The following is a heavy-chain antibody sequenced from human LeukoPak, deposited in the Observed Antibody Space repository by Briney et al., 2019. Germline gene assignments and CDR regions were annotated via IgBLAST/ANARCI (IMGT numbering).Heavy chain of an antibody. CDR3: ARDRSGTFDY. CDR2: IWYDGSNK. D-gene: IGHD2-15*01. V-gene: IGHV3-33*01. Sequence: GSLRLSCATSGFTFSSYDMHWVRQVPGKGLEWVALIWYDGSNKYYADSVKGRFTISRDNSRNTLYLQMNSLRAEDTAVYYCARDRSGTFDYWGQGTLVTVSS. CDR1: GFTFSSYD. J-gene: IGHJ4*02.